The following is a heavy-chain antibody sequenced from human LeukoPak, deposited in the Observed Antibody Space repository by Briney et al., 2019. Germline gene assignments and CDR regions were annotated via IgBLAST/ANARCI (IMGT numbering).Heavy chain of an antibody. V-gene: IGHV2-5*02. CDR3: AHRRTEMATTGVNFDY. J-gene: IGHJ4*02. Sequence: ESGPTLVNPTQTLTVTCTFSGFSLNTSGVGVGWIRQPPGKALEWLALIYWDDDKRYNPSLKNRLTVTKDTSRNQVVLTMTNMDPVDTATYYCAHRRTEMATTGVNFDYWGQGTLVTVSS. D-gene: IGHD5-24*01. CDR1: GFSLNTSGVG. CDR2: IYWDDDK.